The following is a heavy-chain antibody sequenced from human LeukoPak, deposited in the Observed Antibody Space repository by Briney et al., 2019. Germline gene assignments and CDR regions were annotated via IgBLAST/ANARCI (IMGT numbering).Heavy chain of an antibody. J-gene: IGHJ6*03. D-gene: IGHD3-9*01. Sequence: ASVKVSCKVSGYTLTELSMHWVRQAPGKGLECMGCFDPEDGETIYAQKFQGRVTMTEDTSTDTAYMELSSLRSEDTAVFYCAREAPYDILTGYSVNYYMDVWGKGTTVTISS. CDR3: AREAPYDILTGYSVNYYMDV. CDR1: GYTLTELS. CDR2: FDPEDGET. V-gene: IGHV1-24*01.